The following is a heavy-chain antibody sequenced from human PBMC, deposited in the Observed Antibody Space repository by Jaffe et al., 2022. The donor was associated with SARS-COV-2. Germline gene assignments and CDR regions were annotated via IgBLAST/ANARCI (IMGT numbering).Heavy chain of an antibody. Sequence: EVQLLGSGGGLVQPGGSLRLSCAASGFTFSNYAMTWVRQAPGKGLDWVSGISASGGSTYYADSVKGRFTISRDNSRNTLYLQMNSLRAEDTAVYYCVSLARLNCWGQGTLVTVSS. CDR2: ISASGGST. CDR3: VSLARLNC. D-gene: IGHD3-16*01. J-gene: IGHJ4*02. V-gene: IGHV3-23*01. CDR1: GFTFSNYA.